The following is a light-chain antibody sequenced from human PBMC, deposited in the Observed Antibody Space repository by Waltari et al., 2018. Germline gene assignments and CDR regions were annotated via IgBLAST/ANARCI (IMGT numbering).Light chain of an antibody. CDR3: LQVSSFPVT. CDR2: TAS. V-gene: IGKV1-12*01. CDR1: QDIGSW. Sequence: DIQMTQSPSSVSASVGHRVTITCRASQDIGSWLAWYQQKPGKAPNLLIYTASSLESGVPSRFSGSGSGTDFTLTINSLRPEDFATYSRLQVSSFPVTFGGGTKVEV. J-gene: IGKJ4*01.